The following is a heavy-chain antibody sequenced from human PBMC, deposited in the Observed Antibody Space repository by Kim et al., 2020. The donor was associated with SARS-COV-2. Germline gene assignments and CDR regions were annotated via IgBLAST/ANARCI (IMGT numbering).Heavy chain of an antibody. V-gene: IGHV3-30*07. D-gene: IGHD6-19*01. CDR3: ARDSGIAVAGTRYYFDY. J-gene: IGHJ4*02. Sequence: VKGRFTISRDNSKNTLYLQMTSLRAEDTAVYYWARDSGIAVAGTRYYFDYWGQGTLVTVSS.